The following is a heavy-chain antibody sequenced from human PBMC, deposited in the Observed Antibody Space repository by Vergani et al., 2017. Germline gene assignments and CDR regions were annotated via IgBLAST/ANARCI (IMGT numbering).Heavy chain of an antibody. CDR2: ISGSGGRT. CDR3: AKAAVTTISLFDY. V-gene: IGHV3-23*01. Sequence: EVLLLESAGGLVQPGGSLSLSCVSSGFTFSSNAMSWVRQAPGKGLEWGSSISGSGGRTYYADSVKGRFTISRDNPKNTLYLQMNSLRAEDSAIYYCAKAAVTTISLFDYWGQGTLVTVSS. D-gene: IGHD5-12*01. CDR1: GFTFSSNA. J-gene: IGHJ4*02.